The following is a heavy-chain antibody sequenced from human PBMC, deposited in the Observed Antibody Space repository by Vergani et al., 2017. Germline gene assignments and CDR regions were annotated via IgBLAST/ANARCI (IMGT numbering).Heavy chain of an antibody. CDR1: GLTLSSYG. CDR2: TRPHEDGT. Sequence: QVQLVESGGGVVQPGGSMRLSCSASGLTLSSYGVHWVRQAPGRGLESVTFTRPHEDGTFYSASVRGRLTVSRDNSKNTLYLEMHRLNVDDRAIYYCWKTQGTVVVTGWVHPWGQGTPVTVSS. D-gene: IGHD1-14*01. CDR3: WKTQGTVVVTGWVHP. V-gene: IGHV3-30*02. J-gene: IGHJ5*02.